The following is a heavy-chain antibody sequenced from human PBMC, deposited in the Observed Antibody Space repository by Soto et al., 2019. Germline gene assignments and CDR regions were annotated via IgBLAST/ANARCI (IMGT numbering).Heavy chain of an antibody. CDR1: GGSISSGTYY. V-gene: IGHV4-31*03. CDR2: ISHSGRT. Sequence: PSETLSLTCTVSGGSISSGTYYWTWVRQRPGEGLEWIGFISHSGRTYYNPSLKSRAAISVDTSENQFSLRLSSVTAADTAVYFCARDSDYGTCGSCYGKFDVWGQGTLDTVSS. J-gene: IGHJ4*02. D-gene: IGHD2-15*01. CDR3: ARDSDYGTCGSCYGKFDV.